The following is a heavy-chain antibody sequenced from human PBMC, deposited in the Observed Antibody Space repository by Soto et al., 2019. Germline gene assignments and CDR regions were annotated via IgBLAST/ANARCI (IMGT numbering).Heavy chain of an antibody. V-gene: IGHV1-2*02. CDR3: ARVLSYDFWSGYLGAYYYYYYGMDV. Sequence: ASVKVSCKASGYTFTGYYMHWVRQAPGQGLEWMGWINPNSGGTNYAQKFQGRVTMTRDTSISTAYMELGRLRSDDTAVYYCARVLSYDFWSGYLGAYYYYYYGMDVWGQGTTVTVSS. CDR1: GYTFTGYY. J-gene: IGHJ6*02. CDR2: INPNSGGT. D-gene: IGHD3-3*01.